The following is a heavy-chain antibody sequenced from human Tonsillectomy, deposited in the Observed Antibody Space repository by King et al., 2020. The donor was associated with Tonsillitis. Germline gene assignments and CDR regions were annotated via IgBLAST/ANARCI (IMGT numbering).Heavy chain of an antibody. V-gene: IGHV3-9*01. D-gene: IGHD6-13*01. CDR3: AKDRAAAGPEGWFDP. J-gene: IGHJ5*02. CDR2: ISWNSGSI. CDR1: GFTFDDYA. Sequence: VQLVESGGGLVQPGRSLRLSCAASGFTFDDYAMHWVRQAPGKGLEWVSGISWNSGSIGYADSVKCRFTISGDNAKNSRYLQMNSLRAEDTALYYCAKDRAAAGPEGWFDPWGQGTLVTVSS.